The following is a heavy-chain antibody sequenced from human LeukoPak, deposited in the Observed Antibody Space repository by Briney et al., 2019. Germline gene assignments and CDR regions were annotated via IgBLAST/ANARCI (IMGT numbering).Heavy chain of an antibody. CDR2: IYYSGSP. D-gene: IGHD3-9*01. J-gene: IGHJ5*02. V-gene: IGHV4-59*08. CDR3: ARQKRYDILTGYYGRWFDP. CDR1: GGSISSYY. Sequence: PSETLSLTCTVSGGSISSYYWSWFRQPPGKGLEWIGYIYYSGSPNYNPSLKSRVTISVDTSKNQFSLKLSSVTAADTAVYYCARQKRYDILTGYYGRWFDPWGQGTLVTVSS.